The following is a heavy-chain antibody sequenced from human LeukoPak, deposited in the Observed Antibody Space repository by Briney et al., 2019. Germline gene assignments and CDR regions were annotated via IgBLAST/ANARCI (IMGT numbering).Heavy chain of an antibody. CDR3: AKALATRHMDV. V-gene: IGHV3-48*03. Sequence: PGGSLRLSCAASGFSFSLYAMSWVRQAPGKGLEWVSYISSSGTTIYYADSVKGRFTISRDNAENSLYLQMSRLRAEDTAVYYCAKALATRHMDVWGQGTTVTVSS. CDR2: ISSSGTTI. CDR1: GFSFSLYA. J-gene: IGHJ6*02.